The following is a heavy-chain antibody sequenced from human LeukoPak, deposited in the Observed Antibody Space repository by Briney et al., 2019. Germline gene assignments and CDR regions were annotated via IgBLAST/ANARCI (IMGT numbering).Heavy chain of an antibody. D-gene: IGHD4-17*01. Sequence: GGSLRLSCAASGFAMSSNYMSWVRQAPGKGLEWVSVINIVGNTYYADSVKGRFTISRDNSKNTLYLQMNSLRADDTAVYYCARGTVTAPDFWGQGTLVTVSS. CDR3: ARGTVTAPDF. CDR2: INIVGNT. V-gene: IGHV3-53*01. J-gene: IGHJ4*02. CDR1: GFAMSSNY.